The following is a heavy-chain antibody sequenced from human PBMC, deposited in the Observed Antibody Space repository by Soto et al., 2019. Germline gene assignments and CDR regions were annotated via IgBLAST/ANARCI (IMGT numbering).Heavy chain of an antibody. Sequence: GASVKVSCKTSGFTFTSHDIHWVRQATGQGLEWMGWMNTNSNASDCAQRFQDRVTLTWNTSISTAYMEMRRLTFDDTAVYFCARGVGEGDKTPPLYLAPGGKGTQVTV. J-gene: IGHJ5*02. CDR2: MNTNSNAS. CDR3: ARGVGEGDKTPPLYLAP. CDR1: GFTFTSHD. V-gene: IGHV1-8*01. D-gene: IGHD3-16*01.